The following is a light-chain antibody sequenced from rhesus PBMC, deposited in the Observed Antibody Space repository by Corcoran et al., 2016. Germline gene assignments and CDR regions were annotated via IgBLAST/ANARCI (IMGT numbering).Light chain of an antibody. V-gene: IGKV1-74*01. Sequence: DIQMTQSPSSLSASLGDRVTITCRASDNVNNYLNWYQQTPVIASKLLIYKASNLHSGVPSRFSGNGSVTDYTFPNSSLHPEDIATYFCQHGNGTPLTFGPGTKLDI. CDR2: KAS. J-gene: IGKJ3*01. CDR3: QHGNGTPLT. CDR1: DNVNNY.